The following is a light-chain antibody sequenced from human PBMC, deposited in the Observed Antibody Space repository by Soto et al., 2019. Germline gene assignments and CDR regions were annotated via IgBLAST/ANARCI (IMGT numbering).Light chain of an antibody. CDR3: MQALQTPIT. Sequence: DIVMTQSPDSLAVSLGERATINCKSSQSVLHSSNNKNYLAWYLQKPGQSPHLLIFLGSNRASGVPDRFSGSGSGTDFTLKISRVEAEDVGVYYCMQALQTPITFGQGTRLEI. CDR2: LGS. J-gene: IGKJ5*01. V-gene: IGKV2-28*01. CDR1: QSVLHSSNNKNY.